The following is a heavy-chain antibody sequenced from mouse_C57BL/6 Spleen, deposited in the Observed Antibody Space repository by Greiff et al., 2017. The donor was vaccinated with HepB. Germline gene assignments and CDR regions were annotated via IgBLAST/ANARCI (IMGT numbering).Heavy chain of an antibody. D-gene: IGHD1-1*01. V-gene: IGHV1-80*01. CDR2: IYPGDGDT. J-gene: IGHJ1*03. CDR1: GYAFSSYW. Sequence: VQLQQSGAELVKPGASVKISCKASGYAFSSYWMNWVKQRPGKGLEWIGQIYPGDGDTNYNGKFKGKATLTADKSSSTAYMQLSSLTSEDSAVYFCVNGGTTTGYFDVWGTGTTVTVSS. CDR3: VNGGTTTGYFDV.